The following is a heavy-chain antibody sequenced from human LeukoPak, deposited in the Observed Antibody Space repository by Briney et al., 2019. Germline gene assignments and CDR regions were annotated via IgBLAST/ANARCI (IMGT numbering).Heavy chain of an antibody. CDR3: SPGELSRYYYYMDV. J-gene: IGHJ6*03. CDR1: GFTFSSYW. V-gene: IGHV3-49*04. CDR2: IRSKAYGGTT. Sequence: PGGSLRLSCVASGFTFSSYWMTWVRQAPGKGLEWVGFIRSKAYGGTTEYAASVKGRFTISRDDSKSIAYLQMNSLKTEDTAVYYCSPGELSRYYYYMDVWGKGTTVTVSS. D-gene: IGHD3-16*02.